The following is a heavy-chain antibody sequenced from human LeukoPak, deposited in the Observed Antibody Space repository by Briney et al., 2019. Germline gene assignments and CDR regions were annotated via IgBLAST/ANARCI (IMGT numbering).Heavy chain of an antibody. CDR1: GGSFSGYY. CDR2: INHSGST. CDR3: AREEDCSGGICYLGNAFDI. J-gene: IGHJ3*02. D-gene: IGHD2-15*01. V-gene: IGHV4-34*01. Sequence: SETLSLTCAIYGGSFSGYYWSWIRQPPGKGLEWIGEINHSGSTNYNASLKSRVTISVDTSKNQFSLKLSSVTAADTAVYYCAREEDCSGGICYLGNAFDIWGQGTMVTVSS.